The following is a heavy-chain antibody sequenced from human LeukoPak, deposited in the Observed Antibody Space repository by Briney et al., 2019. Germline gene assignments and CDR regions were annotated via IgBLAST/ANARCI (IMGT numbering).Heavy chain of an antibody. CDR2: IWYDGSNK. V-gene: IGHV3-33*01. J-gene: IGHJ5*02. CDR1: GFTFSSYG. Sequence: GSLRLSCAASGFTFSSYGMHWVRQAPGKGLEWVAVIWYDGSNKYYADSVKGRFTISRDNSKNTLYLQMNSLRAEDTAVYCCARDTYCSGGSCYNWFDPWGQGTLVTVSS. CDR3: ARDTYCSGGSCYNWFDP. D-gene: IGHD2-15*01.